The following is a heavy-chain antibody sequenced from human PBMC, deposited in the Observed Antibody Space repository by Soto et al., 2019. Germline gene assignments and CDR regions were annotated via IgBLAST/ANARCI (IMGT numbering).Heavy chain of an antibody. CDR3: ARDQIIWGATTVDYYYYGMDV. D-gene: IGHD1-26*01. CDR2: IYYSGST. J-gene: IGHJ6*02. CDR1: GGSISSGGYY. V-gene: IGHV4-31*03. Sequence: SETLSLTCTVSGGSISSGGYYWSWIRQHPGKGLEWIGYIYYSGSTYYNPSLKSRVTISVDTSKNQFSLKLSSVTAADTAVYYCARDQIIWGATTVDYYYYGMDVWGQGTPVTVSS.